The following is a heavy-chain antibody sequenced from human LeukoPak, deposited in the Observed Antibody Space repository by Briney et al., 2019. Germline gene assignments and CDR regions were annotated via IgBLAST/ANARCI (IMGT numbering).Heavy chain of an antibody. CDR1: GYTFTSYG. D-gene: IGHD6-19*01. CDR2: ISAYNGNT. V-gene: IGHV1-18*01. J-gene: IGHJ4*02. CDR3: AKTIAVAGTIDY. Sequence: ASVKVSCKASGYTFTSYGISWVRQAPGQGLEWMGWISAYNGNTNYAQKLQGRVTMTTDTSASTAYMELRSLRSDDTAVYYCAKTIAVAGTIDYWGQGILVTVSS.